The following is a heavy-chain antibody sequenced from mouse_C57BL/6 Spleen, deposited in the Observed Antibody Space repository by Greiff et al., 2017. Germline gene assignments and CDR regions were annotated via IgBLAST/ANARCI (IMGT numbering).Heavy chain of an antibody. J-gene: IGHJ2*01. D-gene: IGHD1-1*01. CDR3: AREGYYGSSYEDY. Sequence: VKLVESGPELVKPGASVKISCKASGYTFTDYYINWVKQRPGQGLEWIGWIFPGSGSTYYNEKFKGKATLTVDKSSSTAYMLLSSLTSEDSAVYFCAREGYYGSSYEDYWGQGTTLTVSS. CDR2: IFPGSGST. CDR1: GYTFTDYY. V-gene: IGHV1-75*01.